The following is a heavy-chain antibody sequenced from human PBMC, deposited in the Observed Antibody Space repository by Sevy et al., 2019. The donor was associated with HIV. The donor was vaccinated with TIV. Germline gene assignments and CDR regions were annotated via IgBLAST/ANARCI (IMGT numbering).Heavy chain of an antibody. CDR2: ISSRSSTI. D-gene: IGHD5-18*01. V-gene: IGHV3-11*01. Sequence: GGSLRLSCAASEFTFSDYYISGIRQAPRKGLEWVTYISSRSSTIYYADSVKGRFTISRDNAKNFLYLQMNSLRAEDTAVYYCARVRYTYGSYYFDYWGQGTLVTVSS. CDR3: ARVRYTYGSYYFDY. J-gene: IGHJ4*02. CDR1: EFTFSDYY.